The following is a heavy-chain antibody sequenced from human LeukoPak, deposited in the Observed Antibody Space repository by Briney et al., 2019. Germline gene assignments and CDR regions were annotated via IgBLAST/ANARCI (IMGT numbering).Heavy chain of an antibody. CDR3: ARDPTYDFWSGYSPDYFDY. CDR2: INPNSGGT. Sequence: GASVKVSCKASGYTFTGYYMHWVRQAPGQGLEWMGWINPNSGGTNCAQKFQGRVTMTRDTSISTAYMELSRLRSDDTAVYYCARDPTYDFWSGYSPDYFDYWGQGTLVTVSS. CDR1: GYTFTGYY. D-gene: IGHD3-3*01. J-gene: IGHJ4*02. V-gene: IGHV1-2*02.